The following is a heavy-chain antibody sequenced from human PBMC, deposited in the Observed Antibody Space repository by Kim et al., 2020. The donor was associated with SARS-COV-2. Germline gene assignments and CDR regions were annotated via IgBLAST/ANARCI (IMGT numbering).Heavy chain of an antibody. V-gene: IGHV1-24*01. CDR1: GYTLTELS. D-gene: IGHD2-2*01. Sequence: ASVKVSCKVSGYTLTELSMHWVRQAPGKGLEWMGGFDPEDGETIYAQKFQGRVTMTEDTSTDTAYMELSSLRSEDTAVYYCATRYCSSTSCIPGYYGMDVWGQGTTVTVSS. CDR3: ATRYCSSTSCIPGYYGMDV. J-gene: IGHJ6*02. CDR2: FDPEDGET.